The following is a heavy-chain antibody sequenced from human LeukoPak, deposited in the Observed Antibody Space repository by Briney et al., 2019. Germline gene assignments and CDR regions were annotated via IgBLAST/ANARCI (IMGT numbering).Heavy chain of an antibody. V-gene: IGHV4-31*03. J-gene: IGHJ3*02. D-gene: IGHD4-17*01. CDR2: IYYSGST. CDR3: ARVHDYVDGRGAAGAFDI. CDR1: GGSISSGGYY. Sequence: KSSQTLSLTCTVSGGSISSGGYYWSWIRQHPGKGLEWIGYIYYSGSTYYNPSLKSRVTISVDTSKNQFSLKLSSVTAADTAVYYCARVHDYVDGRGAAGAFDIWGQGTMVTVSS.